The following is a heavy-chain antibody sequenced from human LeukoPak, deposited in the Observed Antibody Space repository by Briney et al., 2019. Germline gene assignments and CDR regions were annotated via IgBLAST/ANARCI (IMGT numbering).Heavy chain of an antibody. CDR2: ISSSSSYI. CDR1: GFTFSSYS. Sequence: GGSLRLSCAASGFTFSSYSMNWVRQAPGKGLEWVSSISSSSSYIYYADSVKGRFTISRDNAKNSLYLQMNSLRAEDTAVYYCARDHWWFGELSRGGPFDYWGQGTLVTVSS. CDR3: ARDHWWFGELSRGGPFDY. J-gene: IGHJ4*02. D-gene: IGHD3-10*01. V-gene: IGHV3-21*01.